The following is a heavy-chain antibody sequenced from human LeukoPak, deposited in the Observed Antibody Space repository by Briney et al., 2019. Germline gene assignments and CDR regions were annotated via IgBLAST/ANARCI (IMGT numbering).Heavy chain of an antibody. D-gene: IGHD3-10*01. V-gene: IGHV3-7*01. Sequence: GGSLRLSCAASGFSFSDYWMSWVRQAPGKGLEWVANIKEDGSEKYYVDSVKGRFTISRDNAKNSLYLQMNSLRAEDTAVYFCARSLRGPDYWGQGTLVTVSS. J-gene: IGHJ4*02. CDR2: IKEDGSEK. CDR3: ARSLRGPDY. CDR1: GFSFSDYW.